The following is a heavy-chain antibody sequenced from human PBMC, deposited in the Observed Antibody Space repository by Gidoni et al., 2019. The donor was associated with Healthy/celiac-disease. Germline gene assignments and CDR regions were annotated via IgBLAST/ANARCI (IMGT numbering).Heavy chain of an antibody. D-gene: IGHD3-3*01. CDR2: ISGSGGST. CDR1: GFTFSSYA. Sequence: EVQLLESGGGLVQPGGSLRLSCAASGFTFSSYAMSWVRQASGKGLEWVSAISGSGGSTYYADSVKGRFTISRDNSKNTLYLQMNSLRAEDTAVYYCAKDTGYYTKGSDYWGQGTLVTVSS. CDR3: AKDTGYYTKGSDY. V-gene: IGHV3-23*01. J-gene: IGHJ4*02.